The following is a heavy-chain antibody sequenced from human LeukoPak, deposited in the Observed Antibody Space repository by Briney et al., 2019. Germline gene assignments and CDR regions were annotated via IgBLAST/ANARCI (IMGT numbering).Heavy chain of an antibody. CDR3: ARGRHDFWSGYYTGTYYYYGMDV. J-gene: IGHJ6*02. CDR1: GGSSSGYY. D-gene: IGHD3-3*01. CDR2: INHSGST. V-gene: IGHV4-34*01. Sequence: SETLSLTCAVYGGSSSGYYWSWIRQPPGKGLEWIGEINHSGSTNYNPSLKSRVTISVDTSKNQFSLKLSSVTAADTAVYYCARGRHDFWSGYYTGTYYYYGMDVWGQGTTVTVSS.